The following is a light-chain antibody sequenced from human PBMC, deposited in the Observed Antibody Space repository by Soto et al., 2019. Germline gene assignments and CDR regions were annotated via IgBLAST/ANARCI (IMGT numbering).Light chain of an antibody. Sequence: EIVMTRSPATLSVSPGERATLSCRASQSVSSNLAWYQQKPGQAPRLLIYGASTWATGIPARFSGSGSGTEFTLTISSLQSEDFAVYYCQQYNNWPPMAFGQGTKVEIK. CDR1: QSVSSN. J-gene: IGKJ1*01. CDR3: QQYNNWPPMA. V-gene: IGKV3-15*01. CDR2: GAS.